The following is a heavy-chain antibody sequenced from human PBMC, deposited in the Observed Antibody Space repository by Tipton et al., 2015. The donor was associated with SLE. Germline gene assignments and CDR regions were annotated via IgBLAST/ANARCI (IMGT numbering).Heavy chain of an antibody. CDR3: ERDRGGSYSDAFDI. J-gene: IGHJ3*02. CDR1: GGSISSYY. D-gene: IGHD1-26*01. Sequence: TLSLTCTVSGGSISSYYWSWIRQPPGKGLEWIGYIYYSGSTNYNPSLKSRVTISVDTSKTQFSLKLSSVTAADTAVYYCERDRGGSYSDAFDIWGQGTMVTVSS. V-gene: IGHV4-59*01. CDR2: IYYSGST.